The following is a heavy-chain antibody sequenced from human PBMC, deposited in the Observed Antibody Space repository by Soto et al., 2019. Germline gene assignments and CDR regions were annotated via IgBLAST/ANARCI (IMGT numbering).Heavy chain of an antibody. CDR2: INPSGGST. CDR3: ARVLRYFDWLLASHGMDV. J-gene: IGHJ6*02. Sequence: ASVKVSCKASGYTFTIYYMHWVRQAPGEGLEWMGIINPSGGSTSYAQKFQGRVTMTRDTSTSTVYMELSSLRSEDTAVYYCARVLRYFDWLLASHGMDVWGQGTTVTVSS. D-gene: IGHD3-9*01. CDR1: GYTFTIYY. V-gene: IGHV1-46*01.